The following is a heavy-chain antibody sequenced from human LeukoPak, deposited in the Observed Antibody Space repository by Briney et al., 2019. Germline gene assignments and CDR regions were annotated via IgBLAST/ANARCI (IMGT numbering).Heavy chain of an antibody. J-gene: IGHJ4*02. CDR1: GYSFTFYW. CDR3: ARSPVCGGDCYFDY. D-gene: IGHD2-21*02. CDR2: IYPGDSDT. V-gene: IGHV5-51*01. Sequence: GESLKISCKGSGYSFTFYWIVWVRQLPGQGLEWMGIIYPGDSDTRYSPSFQGQVTISADRSISTAYLQWSSLKASDTAMYYCARSPVCGGDCYFDYWGQGTLVTVSS.